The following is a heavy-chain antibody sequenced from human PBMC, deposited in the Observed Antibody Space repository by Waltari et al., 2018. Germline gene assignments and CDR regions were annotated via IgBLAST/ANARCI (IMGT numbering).Heavy chain of an antibody. CDR2: INHSGST. Sequence: QVQLQQWGAGLLKPSETLSLTCAVSGGSFSGYYWSWIRQPPGKGLEWIGEINHSGSTNYNPSLKSRVTISVDTSKNQVSLKLSSVTAADTAVYYCARGASYYYGSGSWFRHWGQGTLVTVSS. D-gene: IGHD3-10*01. J-gene: IGHJ1*01. CDR1: GGSFSGYY. V-gene: IGHV4-34*01. CDR3: ARGASYYYGSGSWFRH.